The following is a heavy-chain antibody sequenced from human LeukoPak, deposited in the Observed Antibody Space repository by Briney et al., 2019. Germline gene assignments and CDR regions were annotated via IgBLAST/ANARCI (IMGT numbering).Heavy chain of an antibody. Sequence: SVKVSCKASGGTFSSYAISWVRQAPGQGLEWMGGIIPIFGTANYAQRFQGRVTMTRDTSTGTVYMELSSLRSEDTAVYYCARYYYVSGSYYRGAFDIWGQGTMVTVSS. CDR3: ARYYYVSGSYYRGAFDI. J-gene: IGHJ3*02. V-gene: IGHV1-69*05. D-gene: IGHD3-10*01. CDR2: IIPIFGTA. CDR1: GGTFSSYA.